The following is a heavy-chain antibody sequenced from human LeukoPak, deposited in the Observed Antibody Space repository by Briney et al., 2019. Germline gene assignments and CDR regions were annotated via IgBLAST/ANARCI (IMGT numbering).Heavy chain of an antibody. Sequence: GGSLRLSCAASGFTFSSYGMHWVRQAPGKGLEWVAVISYDGSNKYYADSVKGRFTISRDNSKNTLYLQMNSLRAEDTAVYYCALLNNGITILGGWGQGTLVTVSS. CDR2: ISYDGSNK. CDR3: ALLNNGITILGG. CDR1: GFTFSSYG. J-gene: IGHJ4*02. D-gene: IGHD3-3*01. V-gene: IGHV3-30*03.